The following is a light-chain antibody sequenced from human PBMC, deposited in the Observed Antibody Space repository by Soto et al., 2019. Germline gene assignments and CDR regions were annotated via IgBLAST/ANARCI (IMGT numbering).Light chain of an antibody. J-gene: IGKJ3*01. V-gene: IGKV1-5*03. Sequence: DIQMTQSPSTLSASVGDRVTITCRASQSISSWLAWYQQKPGKAPKLLIYKASSLQSGVPSRFSGSGSGTEFSLTISSVQPDDFVIYSRPQSFTFGPGTKVDIK. CDR3: PQSFT. CDR2: KAS. CDR1: QSISSW.